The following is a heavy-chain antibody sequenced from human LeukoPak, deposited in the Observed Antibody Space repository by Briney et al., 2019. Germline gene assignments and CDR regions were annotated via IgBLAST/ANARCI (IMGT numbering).Heavy chain of an antibody. CDR1: GFTFSNAW. D-gene: IGHD3-10*01. CDR3: ARKEGSRRYYFDY. Sequence: PGGSLRLSCAASGFTFSNAWMSWIRQPPGKGLEWIGEINHSGSTNYNPSLKSRVTISVDTSKNQFSLKLSSVTAADTAVYYCARKEGSRRYYFDYWGQGTLVTVSS. V-gene: IGHV4-34*01. J-gene: IGHJ4*02. CDR2: INHSGST.